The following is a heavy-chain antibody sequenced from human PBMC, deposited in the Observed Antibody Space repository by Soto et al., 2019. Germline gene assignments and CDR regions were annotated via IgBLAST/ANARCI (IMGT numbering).Heavy chain of an antibody. J-gene: IGHJ4*02. CDR1: GFTFSSYW. CDR2: IKQDGSEK. D-gene: IGHD2-2*01. V-gene: IGHV3-7*01. Sequence: PGGSLRLSCAASGFTFSSYWMSWVRQAPGKGLEWVANIKQDGSEKYYVDSVKGRFTISRGNAKNSVSLQMNTLRAEDTAVYYCAREDSIIIPAVSDFWGQGTLVTVSS. CDR3: AREDSIIIPAVSDF.